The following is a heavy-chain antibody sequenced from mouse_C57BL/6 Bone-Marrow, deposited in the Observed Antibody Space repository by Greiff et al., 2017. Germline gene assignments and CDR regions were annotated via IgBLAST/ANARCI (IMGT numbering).Heavy chain of an antibody. D-gene: IGHD4-1*01. CDR3: ERSKNWDAWFAY. CDR1: GYAFTNYL. J-gene: IGHJ3*01. CDR2: INPGSGVT. V-gene: IGHV1-54*01. Sequence: VQLQESGAELVRPGTSVKVSCKASGYAFTNYLIEWVKQRPGQGLEWIGVINPGSGVTNYNEKFKGKATLTADKSSSTAYMQLSSLTSEDSAVYVWERSKNWDAWFAYWVQGTLVSVSA.